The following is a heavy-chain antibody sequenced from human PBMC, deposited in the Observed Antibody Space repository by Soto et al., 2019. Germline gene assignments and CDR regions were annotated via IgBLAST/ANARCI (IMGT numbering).Heavy chain of an antibody. J-gene: IGHJ4*02. CDR2: ISSSGSTI. CDR1: GFTFSDYY. V-gene: IGHV3-11*01. CDR3: AREPRDGYNYGLDY. D-gene: IGHD5-18*01. Sequence: GGSLRLSCAASGFTFSDYYMSWIRQAPGKGLEWVSYISSSGSTIYYVDSVKCRFTISRDNAKNSLYLQMNSLRAEDTAVYYCAREPRDGYNYGLDYWGQGTLVTVSS.